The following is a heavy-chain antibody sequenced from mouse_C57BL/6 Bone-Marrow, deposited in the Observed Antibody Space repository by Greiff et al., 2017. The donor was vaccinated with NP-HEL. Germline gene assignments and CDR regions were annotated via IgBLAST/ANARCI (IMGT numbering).Heavy chain of an antibody. V-gene: IGHV5-6*01. J-gene: IGHJ3*01. D-gene: IGHD2-3*01. Sequence: EVQLQQSGGDLVKPGGSLKLSCAASGFTFSSYGMSLVRPTPDKRLEWVATISSGGSYTYYPDSVKGRFTISRDNAKNTLYLQMSSLKSEDTAMYYCARHPLYDGYPFAYWGQGTLVTVSA. CDR1: GFTFSSYG. CDR2: ISSGGSYT. CDR3: ARHPLYDGYPFAY.